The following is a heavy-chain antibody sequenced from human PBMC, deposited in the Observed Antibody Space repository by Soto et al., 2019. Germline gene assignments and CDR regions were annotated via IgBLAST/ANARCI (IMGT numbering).Heavy chain of an antibody. D-gene: IGHD3-16*02. CDR2: ISAYNGNT. CDR3: ARSDYYDYIWGSYRDPTFDY. CDR1: GYTFTSYG. Sequence: ASVKVSCKASGYTFTSYGISWVRQAPGQGLEWMGWISAYNGNTNYAQKLQGRVTMTTDTSTSTAYMELRSLRSDDTAVYYCARSDYYDYIWGSYRDPTFDYWGQGTLGTVS. J-gene: IGHJ4*02. V-gene: IGHV1-18*01.